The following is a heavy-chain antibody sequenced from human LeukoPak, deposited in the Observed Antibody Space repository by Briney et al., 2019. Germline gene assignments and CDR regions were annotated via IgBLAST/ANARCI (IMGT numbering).Heavy chain of an antibody. J-gene: IGHJ4*02. Sequence: ASVKVSCKASGYTFTGYYMHWVRQAPGQGLEWMGWINPNSGGTNYAQKFQGRVTMTRDTSISTAYMELSRLRSDDTAVYYCARDRSIGVILDYWGQGTLVTVSS. CDR1: GYTFTGYY. D-gene: IGHD3-22*01. CDR3: ARDRSIGVILDY. V-gene: IGHV1-2*02. CDR2: INPNSGGT.